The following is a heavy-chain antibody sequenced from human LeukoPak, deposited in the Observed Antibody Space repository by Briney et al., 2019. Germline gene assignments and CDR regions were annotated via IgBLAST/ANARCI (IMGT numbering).Heavy chain of an antibody. D-gene: IGHD2-15*01. V-gene: IGHV3-66*01. CDR1: GFTVRNNY. J-gene: IGHJ1*01. CDR2: IYSGVSA. CDR3: ASNSYSPEYFQH. Sequence: SLRLSCAASGFTVRNNYMSWVRQSPGKGLGWGSVIYSGVSAFYATSVKGRFTISRDNSKDTLYLQMNSLRAEDTAVYYCASNSYSPEYFQHWGQGTLVTVSS.